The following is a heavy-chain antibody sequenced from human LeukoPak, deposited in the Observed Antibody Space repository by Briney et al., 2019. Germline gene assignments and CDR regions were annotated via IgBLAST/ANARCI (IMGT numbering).Heavy chain of an antibody. CDR2: IYYSGST. CDR3: ATRIQLWGGVGAFDI. J-gene: IGHJ3*02. D-gene: IGHD5-18*01. CDR1: GGSISSGDYY. V-gene: IGHV4-30-4*01. Sequence: PSETLSLTCTVSGGSISSGDYYWSWIRQPPGKGLEWIGYIYYSGSTYYNPSLKSRVTISVDTSKNQFSLKLSSVTAADTAVYYCATRIQLWGGVGAFDIWGQGTMVTVSS.